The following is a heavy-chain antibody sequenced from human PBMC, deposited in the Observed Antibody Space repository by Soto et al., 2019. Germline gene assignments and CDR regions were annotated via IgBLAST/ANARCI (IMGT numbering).Heavy chain of an antibody. Sequence: EVQLLESGGGLVQPGGSLRLSCAASGFTFSPYAMSCVRQAPGKGLEWVSSISGRGGSTNYADSVKGRFTVSRDNSKRTLSLQMNSLREEDTAIYYCAKGLRRLLRTQCYYGLDVWGRGTTVTVSS. CDR3: AKGLRRLLRTQCYYGLDV. V-gene: IGHV3-23*01. J-gene: IGHJ6*02. CDR1: GFTFSPYA. CDR2: ISGRGGST. D-gene: IGHD1-7*01.